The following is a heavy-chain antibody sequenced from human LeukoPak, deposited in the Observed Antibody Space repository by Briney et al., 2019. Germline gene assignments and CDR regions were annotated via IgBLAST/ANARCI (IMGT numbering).Heavy chain of an antibody. V-gene: IGHV3-7*01. D-gene: IGHD3-3*01. CDR2: IKEDGSDK. CDR1: GFTFSTSW. J-gene: IGHJ5*02. CDR3: ARFRTLGA. Sequence: PGGSLRLSCAASGFTFSTSWMSWVRQAPGKGLEWVASIKEDGSDKYYVDSVKGRFTISRDSAKNSLYLQMSSLRAEDTAVYYCARFRTLGAWGQGTLVTVSS.